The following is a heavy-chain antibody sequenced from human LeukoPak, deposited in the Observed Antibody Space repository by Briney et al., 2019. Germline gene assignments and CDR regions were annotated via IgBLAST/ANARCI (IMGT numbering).Heavy chain of an antibody. Sequence: ASVKVSCKASGYTFTSYYMHWVRQATGQGLEWMGWMNPNSGNTGYAQKFQGRVTITRNTSISTAYMELSSLRSEDTAVYYCARGIAHDSSGYYYEDYWGQGTLVTVSS. J-gene: IGHJ4*02. D-gene: IGHD3-22*01. CDR3: ARGIAHDSSGYYYEDY. V-gene: IGHV1-8*03. CDR1: GYTFTSYY. CDR2: MNPNSGNT.